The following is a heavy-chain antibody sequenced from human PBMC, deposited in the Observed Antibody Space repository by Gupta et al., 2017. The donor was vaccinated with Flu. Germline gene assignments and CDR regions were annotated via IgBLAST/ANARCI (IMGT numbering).Heavy chain of an antibody. J-gene: IGHJ4*02. Sequence: QITLKESGPTLVKPTQTLTLTCTFSGLSLTTSGVSVGWFRQPPGKALEWLGFIYWDGDNRYSPSLKSRLSFTKDTSNNQVVLTLTNMAPVDTATYYCAHQPMGAQTYYCDNWGQGTLVTVSS. V-gene: IGHV2-5*02. D-gene: IGHD3-16*01. CDR1: GLSLTTSGVS. CDR3: AHQPMGAQTYYCDN. CDR2: IYWDGDN.